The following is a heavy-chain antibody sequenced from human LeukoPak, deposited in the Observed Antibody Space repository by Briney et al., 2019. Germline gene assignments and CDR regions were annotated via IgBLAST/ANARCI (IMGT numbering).Heavy chain of an antibody. CDR2: IYYSGNT. CDR1: GGSISSYY. V-gene: IGHV4-59*06. D-gene: IGHD3-10*01. Sequence: SETLSLTCTVSGGSISSYYWSWIRQPPGKGLEWIGNIYYSGNTYNNPSLKSRVSISVDTSKNQLSLKVSSVTAADTAVYYCARMALRFGPKGFHWFDPWGQGTLVTVSS. J-gene: IGHJ5*02. CDR3: ARMALRFGPKGFHWFDP.